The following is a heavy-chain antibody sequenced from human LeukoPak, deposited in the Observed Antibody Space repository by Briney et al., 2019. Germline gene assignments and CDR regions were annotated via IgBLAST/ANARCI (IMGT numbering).Heavy chain of an antibody. CDR3: ARHTTDITMTFDY. Sequence: PSETLSLTCTVSGGSISSYYWSWIRQPPGKGLEWIGYIYYSGCTNYNPSLKSRVTISVDTSKNQFSLKLSSVTAADTAVYYCARHTTDITMTFDYWGQGTLVTVSS. D-gene: IGHD3-22*01. J-gene: IGHJ4*02. CDR1: GGSISSYY. CDR2: IYYSGCT. V-gene: IGHV4-59*08.